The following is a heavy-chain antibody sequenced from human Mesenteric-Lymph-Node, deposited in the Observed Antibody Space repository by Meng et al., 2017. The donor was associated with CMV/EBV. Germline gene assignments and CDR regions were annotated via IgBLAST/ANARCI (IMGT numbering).Heavy chain of an antibody. J-gene: IGHJ6*02. V-gene: IGHV7-4-1*02. CDR2: ISTSTGNP. Sequence: INWGRQAPGQGLEWMGWISTSTGNPSYAQDFTGRFVFSLDTSVSTAYLQISSLKAEDTAVYFCARDLEGWGGYTSRWYPYSYYYGLDVWGQGTLVTVSS. CDR3: ARDLEGWGGYTSRWYPYSYYYGLDV. D-gene: IGHD6-13*01.